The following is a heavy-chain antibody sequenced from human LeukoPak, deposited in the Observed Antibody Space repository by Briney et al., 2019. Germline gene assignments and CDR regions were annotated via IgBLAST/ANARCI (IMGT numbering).Heavy chain of an antibody. CDR2: IYSGGST. Sequence: GGSLRLSCAASGFTVGSNTMSLVRQAPGQGLEWVYIIYSGGSTSYAESVKGRFTISRDNSKHTLYLQMNSLRTEDTAVYYCARGGSYFDISGYYFYWGQGTLVTVSS. V-gene: IGHV3-66*01. J-gene: IGHJ4*02. CDR3: ARGGSYFDISGYYFY. CDR1: GFTVGSNT. D-gene: IGHD3-22*01.